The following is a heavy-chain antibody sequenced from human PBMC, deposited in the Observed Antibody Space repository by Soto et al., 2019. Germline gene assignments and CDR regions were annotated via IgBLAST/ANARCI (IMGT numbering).Heavy chain of an antibody. D-gene: IGHD2-21*02. CDR1: GFTFSSYW. Sequence: SGGSLRLSCAASGFTFSSYWMSWVRQAPGKGLEWVANIKQDGSEKYYVDSVKGRFTISRDNAKNSLYLQMNSLRAEDTAVYYCARDPVVVTATPINWFDPWGQGTLVTVSS. CDR3: ARDPVVVTATPINWFDP. J-gene: IGHJ5*02. V-gene: IGHV3-7*01. CDR2: IKQDGSEK.